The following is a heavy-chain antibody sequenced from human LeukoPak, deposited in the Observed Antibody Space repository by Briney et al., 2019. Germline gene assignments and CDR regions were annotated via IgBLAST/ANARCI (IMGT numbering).Heavy chain of an antibody. CDR1: GYTFTSYG. Sequence: ASVKVSCKASGYTFTSYGISWVRQAPGQGLEWMGWISAYNGNTNYAQKLQGRVTMTTDTSTSTAYMELRSLRSDDTAVYYCARGGDGHNMWYYFDYWGQGTLVTVSS. V-gene: IGHV1-18*01. CDR3: ARGGDGHNMWYYFDY. J-gene: IGHJ4*02. D-gene: IGHD5-24*01. CDR2: ISAYNGNT.